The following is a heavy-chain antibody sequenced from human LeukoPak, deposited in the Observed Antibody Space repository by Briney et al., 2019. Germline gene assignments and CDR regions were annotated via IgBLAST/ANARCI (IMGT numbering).Heavy chain of an antibody. J-gene: IGHJ6*02. CDR3: AKGDGSSLAYYYGMDV. CDR2: ISGGGDST. V-gene: IGHV3-23*01. D-gene: IGHD1-26*01. CDR1: GFTFSSYA. Sequence: GGSLRLSCAASGFTFSSYAMSWVRQAPGKGLEWVSSISGGGDSTYYADSVKGRFTISRDNSKNTLYLQMNSLRAEDTAIYYCAKGDGSSLAYYYGMDVWGQGTTVTVSS.